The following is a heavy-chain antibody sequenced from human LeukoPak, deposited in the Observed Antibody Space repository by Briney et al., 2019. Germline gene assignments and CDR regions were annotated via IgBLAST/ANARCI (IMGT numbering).Heavy chain of an antibody. J-gene: IGHJ4*02. CDR2: IYNGDNT. Sequence: GGSLRLSCAVSGFTVGSIHMAWVRQTPGKGLEWVSVIYNGDNTNYADSVRGRFTISRDNSKNTLHLQMNSLRAEDTAVYYCARASQWLAFDYWGQGTLVTVSS. D-gene: IGHD6-19*01. CDR3: ARASQWLAFDY. CDR1: GFTVGSIH. V-gene: IGHV3-66*01.